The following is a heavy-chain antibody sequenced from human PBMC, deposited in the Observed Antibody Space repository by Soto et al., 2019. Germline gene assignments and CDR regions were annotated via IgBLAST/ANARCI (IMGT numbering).Heavy chain of an antibody. J-gene: IGHJ4*02. CDR1: GFTFSDYA. CDR3: TRTLFIAARGVEPFDY. D-gene: IGHD6-6*01. Sequence: RLSCAASGFTFSDYAMTWVRQAPGKGLEWVSHTSGNGGSTYYADSVKGRFTISRDNSRDTMHLQMNSLRAEDTALYYCTRTLFIAARGVEPFDYLGQGALVTGS. CDR2: TSGNGGST. V-gene: IGHV3-23*01.